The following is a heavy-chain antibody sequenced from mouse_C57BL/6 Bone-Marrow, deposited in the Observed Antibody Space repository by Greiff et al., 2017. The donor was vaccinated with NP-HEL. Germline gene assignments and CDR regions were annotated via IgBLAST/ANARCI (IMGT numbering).Heavy chain of an antibody. J-gene: IGHJ4*01. V-gene: IGHV1-69*01. Sequence: QVQLQQPGAELVMPGASVKLSCKASGYTFTSYWMHWVKQRPGQGLEWIGEIDPSDSYTNYNQKFKGKSTLTVDKSSSTAYMQLSSLTSEDSAVYYCARCDYDGDYYAMDYWGQGTSVTVSS. D-gene: IGHD2-4*01. CDR2: IDPSDSYT. CDR3: ARCDYDGDYYAMDY. CDR1: GYTFTSYW.